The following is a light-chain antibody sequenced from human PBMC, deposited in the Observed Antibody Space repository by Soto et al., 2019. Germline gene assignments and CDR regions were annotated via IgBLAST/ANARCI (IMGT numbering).Light chain of an antibody. J-gene: IGKJ5*01. CDR1: QSVNRY. V-gene: IGKV3-11*01. CDR2: AAS. CDR3: QQYVSLPVT. Sequence: ELVWTPSPATLCLSPGERATLSCRASQSVNRYLGRYQHKPGQAPKLLMYAASKRATGIPARFSGSGSGTDFTLTISSLEPEDSAVYYCQQYVSLPVTFGQGTRLEIK.